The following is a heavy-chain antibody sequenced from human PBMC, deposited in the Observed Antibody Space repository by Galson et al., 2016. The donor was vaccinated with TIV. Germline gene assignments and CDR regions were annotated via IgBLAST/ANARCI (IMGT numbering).Heavy chain of an antibody. J-gene: IGHJ3*01. CDR1: GDSVSSDSAA. CDR2: TYYRSRWYY. Sequence: CAISGDSVSSDSAAWNWVRQSPSRGLEWLGRTYYRSRWYYDYKVSVKSRITINPDTSKNQFSLQLNSVTPEDTAAYYCTRAAGKNGASCYATCETFDYRGQGTMVTVSS. V-gene: IGHV6-1*01. D-gene: IGHD2-2*01. CDR3: TRAAGKNGASCYATCETFDY.